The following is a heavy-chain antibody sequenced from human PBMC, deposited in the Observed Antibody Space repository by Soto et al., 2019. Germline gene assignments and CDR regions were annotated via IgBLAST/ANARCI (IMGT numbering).Heavy chain of an antibody. V-gene: IGHV1-46*01. D-gene: IGHD3-22*01. CDR1: GYTFAEYE. CDR3: AREDSSSGPCGESYHFRLAV. Sequence: GASVKVSCEACGYTFAEYERQCGLQAPGQKLEWMGKINPSGGRTSHAQKFQGRVTMTSDTSTSTVYMDLNSLRSEDRAVYYCAREDSSSGPCGESYHFRLAVRGQGTTVTVSS. J-gene: IGHJ6*02. CDR2: INPSGGRT.